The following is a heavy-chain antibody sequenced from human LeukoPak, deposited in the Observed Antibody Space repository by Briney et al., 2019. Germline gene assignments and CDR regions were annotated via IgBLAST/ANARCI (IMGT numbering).Heavy chain of an antibody. Sequence: PSETLSLTCTVSAYSISSAYYWGWIRPPPGKGLEWIGSIYYSGSTYYNPSLKSRVTISVDTSKNQFSLRLSSVTAADTAVYYCARVTGYMTEDYFDYWGQETLITVSS. CDR3: ARVTGYMTEDYFDY. D-gene: IGHD6-13*01. J-gene: IGHJ4*02. CDR1: AYSISSAYY. V-gene: IGHV4-38-2*02. CDR2: IYYSGST.